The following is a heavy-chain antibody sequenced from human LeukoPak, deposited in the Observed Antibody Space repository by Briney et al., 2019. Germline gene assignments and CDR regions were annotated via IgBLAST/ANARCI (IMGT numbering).Heavy chain of an antibody. CDR2: IYYSGST. J-gene: IGHJ5*02. D-gene: IGHD3-10*01. Sequence: SETMSLTCTVSGGSISSSSYYWGWIRQPPGRGLEWTGSIYYSGSTYYNPSLKSRVTISVDTSKNQFSLKLSSVTAADTAVYYCARHLLHYGSGSYYKGYWFDPWGQGTLVTVSS. V-gene: IGHV4-39*01. CDR3: ARHLLHYGSGSYYKGYWFDP. CDR1: GGSISSSSYY.